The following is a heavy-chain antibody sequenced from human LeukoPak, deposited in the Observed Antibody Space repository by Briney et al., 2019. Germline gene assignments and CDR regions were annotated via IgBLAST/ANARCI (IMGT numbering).Heavy chain of an antibody. J-gene: IGHJ4*02. CDR2: ISYDGNNK. CDR1: GFTFSSYA. Sequence: PGGSLRLSCAASGFTFSSYAMHWVRQAPDKGLEWVAVISYDGNNKYYADSVKGRFTISRDNSKNTLYLQMNSLRAEDTAVYYCAKAYYYDGWFLDYWGQGTLVTVSS. CDR3: AKAYYYDGWFLDY. V-gene: IGHV3-30-3*01. D-gene: IGHD3-22*01.